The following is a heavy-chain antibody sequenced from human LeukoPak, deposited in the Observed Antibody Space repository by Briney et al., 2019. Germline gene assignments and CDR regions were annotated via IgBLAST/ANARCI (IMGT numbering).Heavy chain of an antibody. D-gene: IGHD3-10*01. Sequence: ASVKVSCKASGYTFTGCYMHWVRQAPGQGLEWMGWINPNSGGTNYAQKFQGRVTMTRDTSISTAYMELSRLRSDDTAVYYCARDDYYYGSGSYNYWGQGTLVTVSS. J-gene: IGHJ4*02. CDR2: INPNSGGT. CDR1: GYTFTGCY. CDR3: ARDDYYYGSGSYNY. V-gene: IGHV1-2*02.